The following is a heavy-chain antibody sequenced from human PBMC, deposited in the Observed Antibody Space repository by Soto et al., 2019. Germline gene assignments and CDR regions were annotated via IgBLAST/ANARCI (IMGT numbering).Heavy chain of an antibody. CDR2: MYSGGST. CDR1: GFTVSSNY. V-gene: IGHV3-53*01. CDR3: ARDSVWGSHVY. Sequence: EVQLVESGGGLIQPGGSLRLSCAASGFTVSSNYMSWVSQVPGKGLEWVSVMYSGGSTYYADSVKGRFTISRDNSKNTLYLQMNSLRAEDTAVYYCARDSVWGSHVYWGQGTLVTVSS. J-gene: IGHJ4*02. D-gene: IGHD3-16*01.